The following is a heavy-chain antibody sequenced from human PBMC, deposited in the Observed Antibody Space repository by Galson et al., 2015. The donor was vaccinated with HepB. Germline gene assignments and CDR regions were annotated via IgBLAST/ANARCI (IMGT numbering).Heavy chain of an antibody. CDR1: GFTSSSYW. Sequence: SLRLSCAASGFTSSSYWMHWVRQAPGKGLMWVSRFSADGSTTTYADAVKGRFTISRDNAKNTLYLQMNSLRVEDTAVYYCARARTGTSSVFDYWGPGTLVTVSS. V-gene: IGHV3-74*01. J-gene: IGHJ4*02. CDR2: FSADGSTT. CDR3: ARARTGTSSVFDY. D-gene: IGHD2-8*02.